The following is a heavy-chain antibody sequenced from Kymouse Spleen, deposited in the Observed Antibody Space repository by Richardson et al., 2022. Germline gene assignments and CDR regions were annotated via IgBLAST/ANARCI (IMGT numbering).Heavy chain of an antibody. D-gene: IGHD6-13*01. CDR2: IWYDGSNK. V-gene: IGHV3-33*01. CDR3: ARGRIAAAGTFDY. CDR1: GFTFSSYG. Sequence: QVQLVESGGGVVQPGRSLRLSCAASGFTFSSYGMHWVRQAPGKGLEWVAVIWYDGSNKYYADSVKGRFTISRDNSKNTLYLQMNSLRAEDTAVYYCARGRIAAAGTFDYWGQGTLVTVSS. J-gene: IGHJ4*02.